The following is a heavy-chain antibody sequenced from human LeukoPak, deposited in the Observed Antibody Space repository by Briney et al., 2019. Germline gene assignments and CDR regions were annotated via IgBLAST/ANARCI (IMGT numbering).Heavy chain of an antibody. CDR2: ISSSGSAL. J-gene: IGHJ5*02. V-gene: IGHV3-11*04. CDR1: GFTFSDYY. Sequence: GGSLRLSCAASGFTFSDYYMNWIRQAPGKGLEWVSYISSSGSALYYADSVKGRFTISRDNAKNSLYLQMNSLRAEDTALYYCARGGSGYYNHWGQGTLVTVSS. CDR3: ARGGSGYYNH. D-gene: IGHD3-22*01.